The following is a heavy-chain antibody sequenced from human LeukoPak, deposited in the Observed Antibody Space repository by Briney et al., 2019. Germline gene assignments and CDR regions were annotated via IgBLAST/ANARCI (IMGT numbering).Heavy chain of an antibody. D-gene: IGHD5-12*01. CDR3: ARAQRGFTGFEYYFYYNMDV. V-gene: IGHV4-4*07. J-gene: IGHJ6*03. CDR2: IYTSGNT. CDR1: GDSIDGHY. Sequence: SETLSLTCTVSGDSIDGHYWGWIRQPAGEGLEWIGHIYTSGNTNYNPSLKSRITMSVDTSKNQFSLNLSSVTAADTAVYYCARAQRGFTGFEYYFYYNMDVWGKGTTVTVSS.